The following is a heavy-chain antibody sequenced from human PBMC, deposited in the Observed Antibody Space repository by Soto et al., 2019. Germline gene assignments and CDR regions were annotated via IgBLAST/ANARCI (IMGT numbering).Heavy chain of an antibody. V-gene: IGHV4-4*02. J-gene: IGHJ4*02. CDR1: DVSIGSHDW. CDR3: ATRDTGRVY. CDR2: SHQSGNT. D-gene: IGHD5-18*01. Sequence: QVQLQESGPGLVKPSGTLSLTCAVSDVSIGSHDWWTWVRQPPGKGLEWIGDSHQSGNTHYNSSLESGVTISLDKSKNHFSLQLSSVTVADTAVYYCATRDTGRVYWGQGTLDTVSS.